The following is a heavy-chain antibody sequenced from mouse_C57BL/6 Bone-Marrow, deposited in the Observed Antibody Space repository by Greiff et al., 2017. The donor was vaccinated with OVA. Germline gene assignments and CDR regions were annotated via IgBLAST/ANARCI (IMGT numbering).Heavy chain of an antibody. V-gene: IGHV1-64*01. J-gene: IGHJ3*01. Sequence: QVQLQQPGAELVKPGASVKLSCKASGYTFTSYWMHWVKQRPGQGLEWIGMIHPNSGSTNYNEKFKSKATLTVDKSSSTAYMQLSSLTSEDSAVYYCARSGTGTFAWFAYWGQGSLVTVSA. CDR2: IHPNSGST. D-gene: IGHD4-1*01. CDR3: ARSGTGTFAWFAY. CDR1: GYTFTSYW.